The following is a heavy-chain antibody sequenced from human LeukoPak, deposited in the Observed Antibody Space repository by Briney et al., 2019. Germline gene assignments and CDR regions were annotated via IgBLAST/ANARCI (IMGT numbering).Heavy chain of an antibody. Sequence: GGSLRLSCAASGFTFSTYAIPWVRLAPGKGLEWVTVISFDGKNKYYADSVKGRFTISRDNSKKTLYLQMNSLRAEDTAVYYCARLGTLAVAGTWWFDPWGQGTLVTVSS. CDR3: ARLGTLAVAGTWWFDP. CDR2: ISFDGKNK. D-gene: IGHD6-19*01. CDR1: GFTFSTYA. J-gene: IGHJ5*02. V-gene: IGHV3-30*04.